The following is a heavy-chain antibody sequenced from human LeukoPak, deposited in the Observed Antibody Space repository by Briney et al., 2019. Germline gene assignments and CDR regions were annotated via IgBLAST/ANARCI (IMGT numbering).Heavy chain of an antibody. V-gene: IGHV3-21*01. CDR1: GFTFSSYS. CDR3: ASSEILYNP. D-gene: IGHD1-14*01. Sequence: GGSLRLSCAASGFTFSSYSTSWVRQAPGKGLEWVSSISSSSSYIYYADSMKGRFTISRDNAKNSLYLQMNSLRAEDTAVYYCASSEILYNPWGQGTLVTVSS. CDR2: ISSSSSYI. J-gene: IGHJ5*02.